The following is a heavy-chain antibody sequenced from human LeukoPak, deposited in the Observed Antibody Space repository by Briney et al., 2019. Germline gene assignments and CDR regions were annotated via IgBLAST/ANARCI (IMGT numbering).Heavy chain of an antibody. D-gene: IGHD6-13*01. Sequence: ASVKVSCKASGGTFSSYAISWVRQAPGQGLEWMGGIIPIFGTANYAQKFQGRVTITTDESTSTAYMELSSLRSDDTAVYYCARDPEAAGGIYYFDYWGQGTLVTVSS. CDR1: GGTFSSYA. CDR3: ARDPEAAGGIYYFDY. CDR2: IIPIFGTA. V-gene: IGHV1-69*05. J-gene: IGHJ4*02.